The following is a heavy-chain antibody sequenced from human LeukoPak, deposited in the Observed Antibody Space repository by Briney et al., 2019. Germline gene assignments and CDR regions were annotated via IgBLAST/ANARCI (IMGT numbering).Heavy chain of an antibody. CDR3: ARDIRWELKLLDY. J-gene: IGHJ4*02. D-gene: IGHD1-26*01. V-gene: IGHV3-7*01. CDR1: GFTFSSYW. CDR2: IKQDGSEK. Sequence: GGSLRLSCAASGFTFSSYWMSWVRQAPGKGLEWVAHIKQDGSEKYYVDSVKGRFTISRDNAKNSLYLQMNSLRAEDTAVYYCARDIRWELKLLDYWGQGTLVTVSS.